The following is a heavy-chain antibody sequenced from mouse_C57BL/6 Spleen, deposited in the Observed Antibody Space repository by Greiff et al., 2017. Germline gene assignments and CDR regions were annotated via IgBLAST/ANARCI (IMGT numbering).Heavy chain of an antibody. J-gene: IGHJ2*01. CDR1: GYTFTDYT. CDR2: INPNSGGT. Sequence: VQLQQSGPELVKPGASVKMSCKASGYTFTDYTMHWVKQSPGQSLEWIGYINPNSGGTSYNQKFKGKATLTVNTSSSTAYMELSSLTSEDSAVXYCAFYSSSSDYWGQGTTLTVSA. D-gene: IGHD1-1*01. V-gene: IGHV1-22*01. CDR3: AFYSSSSDY.